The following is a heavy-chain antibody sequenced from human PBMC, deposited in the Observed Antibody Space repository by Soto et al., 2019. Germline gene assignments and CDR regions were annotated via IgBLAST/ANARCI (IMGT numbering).Heavy chain of an antibody. CDR3: ARSGDP. CDR2: IFYSGTT. Sequence: QVQLQESGPGLVKPSQTLSLTCTVSGGSISSGGYYWSWTRQHPGKGLEWIGYIFYSGTTYYNPSPKSRVTIAVDTSTNQFSLKLSSVTAADTAVYCCARSGDPWGQGTLVTVSS. V-gene: IGHV4-31*03. CDR1: GGSISSGGYY. J-gene: IGHJ5*02. D-gene: IGHD6-25*01.